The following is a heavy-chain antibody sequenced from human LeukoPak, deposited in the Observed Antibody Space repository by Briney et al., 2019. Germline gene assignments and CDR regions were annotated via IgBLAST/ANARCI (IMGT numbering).Heavy chain of an antibody. V-gene: IGHV3-9*01. D-gene: IGHD2-21*02. Sequence: PGGSLRLSCAASGFTFDDYAMHWVRQAPGKGLEWVSGISWNSGSIGYADSVKGRFTISRDNAKNSLYLQMNSLRAEDTALYYCAKEDGGGDWHDAFDIWGQGTMVTASS. CDR2: ISWNSGSI. CDR3: AKEDGGGDWHDAFDI. J-gene: IGHJ3*02. CDR1: GFTFDDYA.